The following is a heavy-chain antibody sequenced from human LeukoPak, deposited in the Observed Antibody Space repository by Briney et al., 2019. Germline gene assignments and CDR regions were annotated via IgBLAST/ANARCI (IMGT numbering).Heavy chain of an antibody. D-gene: IGHD3-9*01. CDR1: GYTFTDYY. CDR2: INSNSGGT. J-gene: IGHJ6*02. Sequence: ASVKVSCKASGYTFTDYYMHWVRQAPGQGLEWMGWINSNSGGTNYAQKFQGRVTMTRDTSISTAYMELSRLRSDDTAVYYCARANYDTLTGYSLSYYYYGMDVWGQGTTVTVSS. V-gene: IGHV1-2*02. CDR3: ARANYDTLTGYSLSYYYYGMDV.